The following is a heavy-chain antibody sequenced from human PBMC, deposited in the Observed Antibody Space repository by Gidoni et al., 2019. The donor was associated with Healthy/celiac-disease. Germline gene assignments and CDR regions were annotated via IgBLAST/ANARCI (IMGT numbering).Heavy chain of an antibody. V-gene: IGHV3-30*04. J-gene: IGHJ4*02. CDR2: ISYDGSNK. D-gene: IGHD1-26*01. CDR3: ARVGSGSYDY. Sequence: QVQLVESGGGVVQPGRSLRLSCAASVFTFSSYAMHWVLQATGKGLEWVAVISYDGSNKYYADSVKGRFTISRDNSKNTLYLQMNSLRAEDTAVYYCARVGSGSYDYWGQGTLVTVSS. CDR1: VFTFSSYA.